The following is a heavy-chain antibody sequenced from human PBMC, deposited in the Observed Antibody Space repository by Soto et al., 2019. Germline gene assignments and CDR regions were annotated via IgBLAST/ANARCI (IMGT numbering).Heavy chain of an antibody. CDR2: ISGSGGST. CDR1: GFTFSSYA. J-gene: IGHJ4*02. CDR3: AKVRPTIFGVVITGYYFDY. Sequence: EVQLLESGGGLVQPGGSLRLSCAASGFTFSSYAMSWVRQAPGKGLEWVSAISGSGGSTYYADSVKGRFTISRDNSKNTLYLQMNSLRAEDTAVYYCAKVRPTIFGVVITGYYFDYWGQGTLVTVSS. V-gene: IGHV3-23*01. D-gene: IGHD3-3*01.